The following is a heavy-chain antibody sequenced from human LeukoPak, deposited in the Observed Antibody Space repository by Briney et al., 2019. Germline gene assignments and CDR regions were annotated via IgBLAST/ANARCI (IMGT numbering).Heavy chain of an antibody. Sequence: PSETLSLTCAVYGGSFSGYYWSWIRQPPGKGLEWIGEINHSGSTNCNPSLKSRVTISVDTSKNQFSLKLSSVTAADTAVYYCARVTVTRRGYYYYGMDVWGQGTTVTVSS. CDR1: GGSFSGYY. V-gene: IGHV4-34*01. J-gene: IGHJ6*02. CDR2: INHSGST. D-gene: IGHD4-17*01. CDR3: ARVTVTRRGYYYYGMDV.